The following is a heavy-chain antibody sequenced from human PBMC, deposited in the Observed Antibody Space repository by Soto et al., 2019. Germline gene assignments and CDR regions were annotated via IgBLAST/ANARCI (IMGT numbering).Heavy chain of an antibody. CDR2: INPSGGST. D-gene: IGHD6-6*01. CDR3: ARARSIAARPLAIDP. Sequence: ASVKVSCKASGYTFTSYYMHWVRQAPGQGLEWMGIINPSGGSTSYAQKFQGRVTMTRDTSTSTVYMELSSLRSEDTAVYYCARARSIAARPLAIDPWGQGTLVTVSS. V-gene: IGHV1-46*01. J-gene: IGHJ5*02. CDR1: GYTFTSYY.